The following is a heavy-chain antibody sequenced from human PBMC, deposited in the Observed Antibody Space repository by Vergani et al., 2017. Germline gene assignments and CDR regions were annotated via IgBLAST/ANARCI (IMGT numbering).Heavy chain of an antibody. V-gene: IGHV1-24*01. J-gene: IGHJ3*02. CDR3: ATSPEVGQLAPQRPFDI. CDR1: GYTLTELS. Sequence: QVQLVQSGAEVKKPGASVKVSCKVSGYTLTELSMHWVRQAPGKGLEWMGGFDPEDGETIYAQKFQGRVTMTEDTSTDTDYMELSSLRSEDTAVYYCATSPEVGQLAPQRPFDIWGQGTMVTVSS. CDR2: FDPEDGET. D-gene: IGHD6-6*01.